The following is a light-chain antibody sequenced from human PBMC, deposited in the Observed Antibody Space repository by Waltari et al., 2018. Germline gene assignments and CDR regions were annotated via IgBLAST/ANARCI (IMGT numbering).Light chain of an antibody. CDR3: CSYAGNYLRV. CDR1: SSDVGYYNY. CDR2: DFT. Sequence: QSALTQPRSVSGSPGQSVTIACTGTSSDVGYYNYVPWYQQHPGKAPKLMIYDFTERPSWVPDRFSGSKSGNTASLTISGLQAEDEADYYCCSYAGNYLRVFGGGTKLTVL. V-gene: IGLV2-11*01. J-gene: IGLJ2*01.